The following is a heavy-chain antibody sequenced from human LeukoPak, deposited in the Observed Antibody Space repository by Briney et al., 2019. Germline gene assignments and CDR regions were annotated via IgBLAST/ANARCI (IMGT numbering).Heavy chain of an antibody. V-gene: IGHV3-23*01. Sequence: GGSLRLSCVTSGFTFNSYGMSWVRQAPGKGLEWVAAVSGGRGSTHYADSVTGRFTISRDNSKNTLDLQMSSLTAEDTAVYYCVRDWVGCSLTYCYYTATDFWGQGTLVTVSS. J-gene: IGHJ4*02. CDR1: GFTFNSYG. D-gene: IGHD2-2*01. CDR3: VRDWVGCSLTYCYYTATDF. CDR2: VSGGRGST.